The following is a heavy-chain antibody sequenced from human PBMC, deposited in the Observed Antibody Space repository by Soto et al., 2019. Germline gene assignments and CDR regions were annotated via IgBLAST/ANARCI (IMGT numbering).Heavy chain of an antibody. Sequence: QVQLQESGPGLVKPSQTLSLTCTVSGGSISSGGYYWSWIRQHPGKGLEWIGYIYYSGSTYYNPSLKSRVTISVDTSKNQFSLKLSSVTAADTAVYYCARDRFAYEEDYYYGMDVWGQGTTVTVSS. J-gene: IGHJ6*02. V-gene: IGHV4-31*03. CDR1: GGSISSGGYY. CDR2: IYYSGST. CDR3: ARDRFAYEEDYYYGMDV. D-gene: IGHD5-12*01.